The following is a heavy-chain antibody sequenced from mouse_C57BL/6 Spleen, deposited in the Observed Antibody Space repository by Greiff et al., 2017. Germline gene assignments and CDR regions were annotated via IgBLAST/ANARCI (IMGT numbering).Heavy chain of an antibody. CDR3: ARQVYGYDWFAY. CDR1: GFTFSSYG. D-gene: IGHD2-2*01. V-gene: IGHV5-6*01. Sequence: EVQLVESGGDLVKPGGSLKLSCAASGFTFSSYGMSWVRQTPDKRLEWVATISSGGSYTYYPDSVKGRFTISRDTAKNTLYLQMSSLKSEDTAMYYCARQVYGYDWFAYWGQGTLVTVSA. CDR2: ISSGGSYT. J-gene: IGHJ3*01.